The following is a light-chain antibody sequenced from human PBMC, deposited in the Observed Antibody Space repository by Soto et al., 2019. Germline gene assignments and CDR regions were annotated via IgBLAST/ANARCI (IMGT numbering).Light chain of an antibody. CDR1: QGISDY. J-gene: IGKJ4*01. V-gene: IGKV1-9*01. Sequence: DIQLTQSPSFLSASVGDRVTISCRASQGISDYLAWYQQKPGKAPKLLIYGASTLQSGVPSRFSGSGSGTDFTLTISRLEPEDFAVYYCQHYGSLVLTFGGGTKVEIK. CDR3: QHYGSLVLT. CDR2: GAS.